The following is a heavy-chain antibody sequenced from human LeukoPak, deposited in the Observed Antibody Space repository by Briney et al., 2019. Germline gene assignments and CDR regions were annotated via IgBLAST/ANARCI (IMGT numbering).Heavy chain of an antibody. CDR1: GFSLSTSGMC. CDR3: ARILYSSSSGYYYMDV. D-gene: IGHD6-13*01. V-gene: IGHV2-70*11. Sequence: SGPALVKPTQTLTLTCTFSGFSLSTSGMCVSWIRQPPGKALEWLARIDWDDDKYYSTSLKTRLTISKDTSKNQVVLTMTNMDPVDTATSYCARILYSSSSGYYYMDVWGKGTTVTVSS. J-gene: IGHJ6*03. CDR2: IDWDDDK.